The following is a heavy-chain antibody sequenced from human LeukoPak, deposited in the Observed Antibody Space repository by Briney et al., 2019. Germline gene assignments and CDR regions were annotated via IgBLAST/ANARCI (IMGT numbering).Heavy chain of an antibody. Sequence: SETLSLTCGVSGYSISRGYYWAWIRQPPGKGLEWIGTIYHTGSTYYTPSLGSRVTISVDTSKNEFSLNLNSVTAADTAVYYCARAGWIITSGIDYWGQGTLVTVSS. D-gene: IGHD3-10*01. CDR2: IYHTGST. CDR3: ARAGWIITSGIDY. J-gene: IGHJ4*02. CDR1: GYSISRGYY. V-gene: IGHV4-38-2*01.